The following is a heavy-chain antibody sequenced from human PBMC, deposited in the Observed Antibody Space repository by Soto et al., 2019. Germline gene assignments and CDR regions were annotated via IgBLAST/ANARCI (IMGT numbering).Heavy chain of an antibody. CDR2: IIPMLGVR. J-gene: IGHJ3*02. Sequence: QVQLVQSGAEVKKPGSSVKVSCKDSGGTFSTYSMFWVRQAPGQGLEWMGRIIPMLGVRNYAQRFQDRVMITADKSTATSHMELSSLRSEETALYYCIIGSWSGAVFDIWGQGTMVTVSS. CDR3: IIGSWSGAVFDI. V-gene: IGHV1-69*02. D-gene: IGHD6-19*01. CDR1: GGTFSTYS.